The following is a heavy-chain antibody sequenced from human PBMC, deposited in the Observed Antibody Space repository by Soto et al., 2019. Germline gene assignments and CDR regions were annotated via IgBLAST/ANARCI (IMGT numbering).Heavy chain of an antibody. D-gene: IGHD3-16*02. CDR2: IYHSGST. Sequence: PSETLSLTCAVSGGSISSSNWWSWVRQPPGKGLEWIGEIYHSGSTNYNPSLKSRVTISVDKSKNQFSLKLSSVTAADTAVYYCARSRAPSVWGSYRYIRDGLEGTYYFDYWGQGTLVTVSS. CDR3: ARSRAPSVWGSYRYIRDGLEGTYYFDY. CDR1: GGSISSSNW. J-gene: IGHJ4*02. V-gene: IGHV4-4*02.